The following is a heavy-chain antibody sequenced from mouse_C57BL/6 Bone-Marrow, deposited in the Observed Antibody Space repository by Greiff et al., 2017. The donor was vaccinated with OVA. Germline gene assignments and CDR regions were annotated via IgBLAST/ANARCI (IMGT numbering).Heavy chain of an antibody. CDR1: GFTFSSYA. Sequence: EVQLVESGEGLVKPGGSLKLSCAASGFTFSSYAMSWVRQTPEKRLEWVAYISSGGDYIYYADTVKGRFTITRDNARNTLYLQISSLKSEDTAVYYCTRDPGYYFDYWGQGTTLTVSS. J-gene: IGHJ2*01. CDR3: TRDPGYYFDY. CDR2: ISSGGDYI. D-gene: IGHD3-1*01. V-gene: IGHV5-9-1*02.